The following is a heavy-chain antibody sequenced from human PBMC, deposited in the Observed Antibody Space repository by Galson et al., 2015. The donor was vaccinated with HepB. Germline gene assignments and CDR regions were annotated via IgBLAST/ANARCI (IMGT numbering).Heavy chain of an antibody. Sequence: SVKVSCKASGGTFSSYAISWVRQAPGQGLEWMGGIIPIFGTANYAQKFQGRVTITADESTSTAYMELSSLRSEDTAVYYCARAGGVIVRRLTYMDVWGKGTTVTVSS. CDR3: ARAGGVIVRRLTYMDV. J-gene: IGHJ6*03. V-gene: IGHV1-69*13. CDR2: IIPIFGTA. D-gene: IGHD3-16*02. CDR1: GGTFSSYA.